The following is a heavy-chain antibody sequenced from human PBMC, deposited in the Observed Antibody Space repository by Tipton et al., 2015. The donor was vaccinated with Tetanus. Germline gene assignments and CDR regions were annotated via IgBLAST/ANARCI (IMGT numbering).Heavy chain of an antibody. CDR1: GYTFTSYY. Sequence: QLVQSGAEVKKPGASVKVSCKASGYTFTSYYMHWVRQAPGQGLEWMGIINPSGGSTSYAQKFQGRVTMTRDTSTSTAYMELRSLRSDDTAVYYCARNLAVAGTGSSNYYYYGMDVWGQGTTVTVSS. V-gene: IGHV1-46*01. CDR2: INPSGGST. CDR3: ARNLAVAGTGSSNYYYYGMDV. J-gene: IGHJ6*02. D-gene: IGHD6-19*01.